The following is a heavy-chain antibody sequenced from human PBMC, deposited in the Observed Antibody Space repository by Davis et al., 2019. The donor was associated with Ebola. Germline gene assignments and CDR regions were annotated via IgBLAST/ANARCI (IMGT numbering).Heavy chain of an antibody. Sequence: GESLKISCAASGFTFSNYWMSWVRQAPGKGLEWVANIRPDGSEEQYVDSLKGRITISRDNAKNSLYLQMNSLRAEDTAVYYCAILPADPLPYFDLWGRGTLVTVSS. D-gene: IGHD6-13*01. CDR2: IRPDGSEE. CDR1: GFTFSNYW. V-gene: IGHV3-7*01. J-gene: IGHJ2*01. CDR3: AILPADPLPYFDL.